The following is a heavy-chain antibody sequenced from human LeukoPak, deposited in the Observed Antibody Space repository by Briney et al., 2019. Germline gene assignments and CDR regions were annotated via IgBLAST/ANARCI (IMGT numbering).Heavy chain of an antibody. Sequence: SGGSLRLSCAASGVTFKNYWMNWVRQAPGKGLEWVANINPDGSQKYYVDSVKGRFTISRDNAKNSLFLQMNSLRAEETAVYYCFTGGGYWGQGTLVTVSS. CDR2: INPDGSQK. D-gene: IGHD1-14*01. J-gene: IGHJ4*02. CDR3: FTGGGY. CDR1: GVTFKNYW. V-gene: IGHV3-7*01.